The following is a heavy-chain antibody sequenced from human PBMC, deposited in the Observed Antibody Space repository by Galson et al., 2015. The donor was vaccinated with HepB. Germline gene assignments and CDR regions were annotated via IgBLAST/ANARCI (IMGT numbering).Heavy chain of an antibody. V-gene: IGHV3-7*01. CDR2: IGEDGSRI. CDR3: VRNIGGSYAY. D-gene: IGHD5-18*01. J-gene: IGHJ4*02. Sequence: SLRLSCAASGFALSSFWMTWVRQAPGKGLEWVANIGEDGSRIYYLGSVRGRFTISRDNAKNSVYLQMNSLRAEDTALYYCVRNIGGSYAYWGQGTLVTVSS. CDR1: GFALSSFW.